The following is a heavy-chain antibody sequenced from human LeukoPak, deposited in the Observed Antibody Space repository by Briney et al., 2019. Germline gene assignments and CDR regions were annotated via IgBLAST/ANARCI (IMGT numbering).Heavy chain of an antibody. CDR2: ISSSGTVI. CDR1: GFTFSTYE. D-gene: IGHD4-11*01. V-gene: IGHV3-48*03. CDR3: AREPTTPYFDY. J-gene: IGHJ4*02. Sequence: GGSLRLSCAASGFTFSTYEMNWVRQAPGKGLEWVSYISSSGTVIYYADSVKGRFTISRDNAKKSLYLQMNSLRAEDTAVYYCAREPTTPYFDYWGQGTLVTVLS.